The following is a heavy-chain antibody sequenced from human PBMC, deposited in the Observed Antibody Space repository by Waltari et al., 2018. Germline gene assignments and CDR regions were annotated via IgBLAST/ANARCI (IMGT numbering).Heavy chain of an antibody. V-gene: IGHV4-59*01. J-gene: IGHJ4*02. CDR1: VGSLNNYY. CDR2: IYSSGTT. CDR3: ARVSAAGGTRLFDY. D-gene: IGHD6-13*01. Sequence: QVQLQESGPGLVKPSETLSLTCTVSVGSLNNYYWNCIRQPPGKGLEWFGFIYSSGTTNYTPSLKSRVTISIDTSKNQFSLNLSSVTAADTAVYYCARVSAAGGTRLFDYWGQGTLVTVSS.